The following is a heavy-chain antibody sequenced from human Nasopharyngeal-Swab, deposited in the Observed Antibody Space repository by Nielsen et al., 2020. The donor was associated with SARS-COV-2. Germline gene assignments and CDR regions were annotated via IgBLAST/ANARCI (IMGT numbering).Heavy chain of an antibody. CDR2: ISYDGSNK. D-gene: IGHD6-19*01. V-gene: IGHV3-30*18. CDR1: GFTFSSYE. J-gene: IGHJ5*02. Sequence: GESLKISCAASGFTFSSYEMHWVRQAPGKGLEWVAVISYDGSNKYYADSVKGRFTISRDNSKNTLYLQMNSLRAEDTAVYYCAKDKDLSSGWNWFDPWGQGTLVTVSS. CDR3: AKDKDLSSGWNWFDP.